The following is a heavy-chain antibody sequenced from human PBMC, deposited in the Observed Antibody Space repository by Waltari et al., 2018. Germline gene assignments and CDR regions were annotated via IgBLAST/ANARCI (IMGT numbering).Heavy chain of an antibody. CDR1: GGSFSGYY. CDR2: INHSGST. Sequence: QVQLQQWGAGLLKPSETLSLTCAVYGGSFSGYYWSWIRQPPGKGLEWIGEINHSGSTNYNPSLKSRVTISVDTSKNQFSLKLSSVTAADTAVYYCAREIEGKWWYLYYFDYWGQGTLVTVSS. V-gene: IGHV4-34*01. J-gene: IGHJ4*02. D-gene: IGHD2-15*01. CDR3: AREIEGKWWYLYYFDY.